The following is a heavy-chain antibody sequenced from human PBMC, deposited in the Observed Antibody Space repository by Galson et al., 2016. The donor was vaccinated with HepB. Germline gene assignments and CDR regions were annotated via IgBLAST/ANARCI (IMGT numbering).Heavy chain of an antibody. J-gene: IGHJ4*01. Sequence: SLRLSCAASGFTFSDFYMTWIRQAPGKGLEYVSHISHRGSDTNYADSVKGRFTISRDNAKKSLYLQMISLRAEDTAIYYCARDRTSRAAVDYWGHGTLVTVS. CDR3: ARDRTSRAAVDY. CDR1: GFTFSDFY. D-gene: IGHD6-25*01. CDR2: ISHRGSDT. V-gene: IGHV3-11*06.